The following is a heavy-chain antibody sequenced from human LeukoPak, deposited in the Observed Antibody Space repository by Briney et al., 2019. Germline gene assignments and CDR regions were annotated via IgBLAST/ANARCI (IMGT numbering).Heavy chain of an antibody. Sequence: GGSLRLSCAVSGITLSNYGMSWVRQAPGKGLEWVAGISGSGGTTNYADSVKGRFTISRDNRKNTLYLQMNSLRVEDTAVYFCAKRGAVIRVILVGFHKEAYYFDSWGQGALVTVSS. V-gene: IGHV3-23*01. CDR2: ISGSGGTT. CDR1: GITLSNYG. CDR3: AKRGAVIRVILVGFHKEAYYFDS. J-gene: IGHJ4*02. D-gene: IGHD3-10*01.